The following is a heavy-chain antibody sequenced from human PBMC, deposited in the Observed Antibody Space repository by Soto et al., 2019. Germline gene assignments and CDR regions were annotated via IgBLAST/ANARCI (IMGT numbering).Heavy chain of an antibody. V-gene: IGHV4-34*01. J-gene: IGHJ3*02. Sequence: SETLSLTCAVYGGNFSGYYWSWIRKPPGKGLEWIGEINHSGSTNYNPSLKSRVTISVDTSKNQFSLKLSSVTAADTAVYYCARGTRTAYYYGSGSSAFDIWGQGTMVTVSS. CDR1: GGNFSGYY. CDR2: INHSGST. D-gene: IGHD3-10*01. CDR3: ARGTRTAYYYGSGSSAFDI.